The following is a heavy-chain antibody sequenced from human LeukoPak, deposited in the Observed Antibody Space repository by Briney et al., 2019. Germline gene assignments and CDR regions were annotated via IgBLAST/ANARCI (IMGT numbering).Heavy chain of an antibody. CDR2: IIPIFGTA. V-gene: IGHV1-69*13. J-gene: IGHJ4*02. CDR1: GGTFSSYA. CDR3: ARTTYYYGSGSYFTPPDY. Sequence: SVKVSCKASGGTFSSYAISWVRQAPGQGLEWMGGIIPIFGTANYAQKFQGRVTITADESTSTAYIELSSLRSEDTAVYYCARTTYYYGSGSYFTPPDYWGQGTLVTVSS. D-gene: IGHD3-10*01.